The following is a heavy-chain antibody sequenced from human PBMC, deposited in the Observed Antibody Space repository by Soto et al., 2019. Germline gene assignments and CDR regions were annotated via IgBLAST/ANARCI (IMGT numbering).Heavy chain of an antibody. D-gene: IGHD3-22*01. Sequence: ASVKVSCKASGYTFTSYYMHWVRQAPGQGLEWIGIINPSGGSTSYAQKFQGRVTMTRDTSTSTVYMELSSLRSEDTAVYYCAREYYYDSSGYHNHYYYGMDVWGQGTTVTVSS. CDR2: INPSGGST. V-gene: IGHV1-46*01. J-gene: IGHJ6*02. CDR3: AREYYYDSSGYHNHYYYGMDV. CDR1: GYTFTSYY.